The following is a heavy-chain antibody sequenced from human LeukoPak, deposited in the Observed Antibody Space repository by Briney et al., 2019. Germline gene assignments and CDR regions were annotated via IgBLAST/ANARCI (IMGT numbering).Heavy chain of an antibody. Sequence: GGSLRLSCAASGFTFSTSAMNWVRQAPGKGLEWVSSINNVRSHIYYADSVKGRFTISRDNAKSSLYLQMNSLRAEDTAVYYCVRGGYRGFDYEYWGQGTLVTVSS. D-gene: IGHD5-12*01. J-gene: IGHJ4*02. CDR2: INNVRSHI. CDR3: VRGGYRGFDYEY. CDR1: GFTFSTSA. V-gene: IGHV3-21*01.